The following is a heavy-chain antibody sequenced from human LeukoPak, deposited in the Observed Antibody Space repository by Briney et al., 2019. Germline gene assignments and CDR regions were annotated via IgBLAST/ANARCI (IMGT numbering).Heavy chain of an antibody. CDR2: ISSSSSYI. Sequence: PGGPLRLSCAASGFTFSSYSMNWVRQAPGKGLEWVSSISSSSSYIYYADSVKGRSTISRDNAKNSLYLQMNSLRAEDTAVYYCARDSRTFGGVMGDYWGQGTLVTVSS. J-gene: IGHJ4*02. CDR1: GFTFSSYS. CDR3: ARDSRTFGGVMGDY. V-gene: IGHV3-21*01. D-gene: IGHD3-16*01.